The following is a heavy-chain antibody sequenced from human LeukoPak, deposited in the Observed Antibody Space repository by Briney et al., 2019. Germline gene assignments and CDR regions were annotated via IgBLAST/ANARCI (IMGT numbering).Heavy chain of an antibody. J-gene: IGHJ4*01. D-gene: IGHD6-19*01. V-gene: IGHV4-34*01. CDR3: VRADYSSGWILDF. CDR1: GGSISGYY. CDR2: INHSGST. Sequence: ASETLSLTCTVSGGSISGYYWSWIRQPPGKGLEWIGEINHSGSTNYNPSLKSRVTISVDTSKNQFSLKLSSVTAADTAVYYCVRADYSSGWILDFWGHGSLVTVSS.